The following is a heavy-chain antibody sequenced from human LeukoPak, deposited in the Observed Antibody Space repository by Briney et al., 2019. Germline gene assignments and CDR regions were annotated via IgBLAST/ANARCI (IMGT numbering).Heavy chain of an antibody. V-gene: IGHV1-69*01. J-gene: IGHJ3*02. CDR3: ARGGIVVVVAATFDAFDI. Sequence: SVKVSCKASGGTFSSYAISWVRQAPGQGLEWMGGIIPTFGTANYAQKFQGRVTITADESTSTAYMELSSLRSEDTAVYYCARGGIVVVVAATFDAFDIWGQGTMVTVSS. D-gene: IGHD2-15*01. CDR2: IIPTFGTA. CDR1: GGTFSSYA.